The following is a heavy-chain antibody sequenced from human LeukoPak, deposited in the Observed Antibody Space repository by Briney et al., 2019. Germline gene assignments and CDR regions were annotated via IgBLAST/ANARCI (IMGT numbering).Heavy chain of an antibody. Sequence: ASVKVSCKASGYTFTSYGISWVRQAPGQRLEWMGWISAYNGNTNYAQKLQCRVTMTTDTSTSTAYMELRSLRSDATAVYCCARSRPIIVVVPAAMDYWGQGTLVTVSS. D-gene: IGHD2-2*01. J-gene: IGHJ4*02. CDR2: ISAYNGNT. V-gene: IGHV1-18*01. CDR3: ARSRPIIVVVPAAMDY. CDR1: GYTFTSYG.